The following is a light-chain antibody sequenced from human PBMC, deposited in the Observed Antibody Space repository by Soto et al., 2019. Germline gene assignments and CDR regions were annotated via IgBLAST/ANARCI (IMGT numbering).Light chain of an antibody. CDR3: QQYGSSPQT. CDR1: QSVSSSY. Sequence: EIVLTQSPGTLSLSPGERATLSCRASQSVSSSYLAWYQQKPGQAPRLLIYGASNRATGIPDRFSGSGSGTHFTLTISRLEPEHLAVYYCQQYGSSPQTFGQGTKVEIK. V-gene: IGKV3-20*01. CDR2: GAS. J-gene: IGKJ1*01.